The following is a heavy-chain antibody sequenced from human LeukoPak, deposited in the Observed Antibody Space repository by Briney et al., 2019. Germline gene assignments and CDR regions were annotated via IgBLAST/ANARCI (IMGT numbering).Heavy chain of an antibody. CDR3: ARDGRAWDY. V-gene: IGHV3-23*01. CDR1: GFTFSSYG. Sequence: GGSLRLSCAASGFTFSSYGMSWVRQAPGKGLEWVSAISGSGGSTYYADSVKGRFTISRDNAKNSLYLQMNSLRAEDTAVYYCARDGRAWDYWGQGTLVTVSS. CDR2: ISGSGGST. D-gene: IGHD1-26*01. J-gene: IGHJ4*02.